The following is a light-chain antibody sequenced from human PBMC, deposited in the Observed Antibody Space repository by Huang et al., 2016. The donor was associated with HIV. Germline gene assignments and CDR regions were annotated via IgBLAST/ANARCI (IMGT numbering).Light chain of an antibody. Sequence: AIRITQSPSSLSASTGDRVTITCRASQGISSYLAWYQQEPGRVPRLLIYAASTLQNGVPSRFSGSGSGADFTLTISGLQSEDFATYYCQQYYTYPRTFGQGTKLEIK. V-gene: IGKV1-8*01. CDR2: AAS. CDR3: QQYYTYPRT. J-gene: IGKJ1*01. CDR1: QGISSY.